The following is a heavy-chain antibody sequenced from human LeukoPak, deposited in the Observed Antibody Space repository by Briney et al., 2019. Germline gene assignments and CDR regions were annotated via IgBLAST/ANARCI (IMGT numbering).Heavy chain of an antibody. V-gene: IGHV1-18*01. CDR3: ARGLGKAGPYYYYYYYMDV. J-gene: IGHJ6*03. D-gene: IGHD6-19*01. CDR1: GYTFTSYG. Sequence: ASVKVSCKASGYTFTSYGISWVRQAPGQGLEWMGWISVYNGNTNYAQKLQGRVTMTTDTSTSTAYMELRSLRSDDTAVYYCARGLGKAGPYYYYYYYMDVWGKGTTVTVSS. CDR2: ISVYNGNT.